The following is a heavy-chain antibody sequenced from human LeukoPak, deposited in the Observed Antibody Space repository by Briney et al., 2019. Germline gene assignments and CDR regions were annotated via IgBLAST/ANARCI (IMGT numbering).Heavy chain of an antibody. CDR1: GFTFSSYG. V-gene: IGHV3-33*01. CDR2: IWYDGSNK. CDR3: ARDLGSGSSFFFDF. D-gene: IGHD3-10*01. J-gene: IGHJ4*02. Sequence: GGSLRLSCAASGFTFSSYGMHWVRQAPGKGLEWVAVIWYDGSNKYYADSVKGRFTISRDNSKNTLYLQMSSLRVEDTAVYFCARDLGSGSSFFFDFWGRGTLVTVSS.